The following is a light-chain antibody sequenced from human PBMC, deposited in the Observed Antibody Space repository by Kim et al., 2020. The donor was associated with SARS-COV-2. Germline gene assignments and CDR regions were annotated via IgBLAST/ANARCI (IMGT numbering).Light chain of an antibody. CDR3: SAWDSSLNVWV. J-gene: IGLJ3*02. CDR2: RNN. V-gene: IGLV10-54*04. CDR1: NNNVGNQG. Sequence: RTATLTCTGNNNNVGNQGAAWLQQHQGHPPKLLSYRNNNRPSGISERFSASRSGDTASLTITGLQPEVETDYYCSAWDSSLNVWVFGGGTQLTVL.